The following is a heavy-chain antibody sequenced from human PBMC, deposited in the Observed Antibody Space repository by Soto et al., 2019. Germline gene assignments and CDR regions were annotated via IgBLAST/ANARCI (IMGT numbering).Heavy chain of an antibody. J-gene: IGHJ5*02. D-gene: IGHD3-10*01. Sequence: SETLSLTCAVYGGSFSGYYWSWIRQPPGKGLEWIGEINHSGSTNYNPSLKSRVTISVDTSKNQFSLKLSSVTAADTAVYYCARGHQLPYYYGSGSLWRGWFDPWGQGTLVTVSS. V-gene: IGHV4-34*01. CDR1: GGSFSGYY. CDR2: INHSGST. CDR3: ARGHQLPYYYGSGSLWRGWFDP.